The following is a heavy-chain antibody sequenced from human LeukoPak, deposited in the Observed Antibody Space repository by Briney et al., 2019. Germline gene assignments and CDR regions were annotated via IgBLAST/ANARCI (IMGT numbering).Heavy chain of an antibody. Sequence: GRSLRLSCAASGLIFSNYGMHWVRQAPGKGLEWVAVIWYDGSEKYYADSVKGRFTISRGNSKNTLYLQVNSLRAEDTALYYCGTSGRYFGSGSFSSDYYFYNMDVWGKGTTVTVSS. CDR3: GTSGRYFGSGSFSSDYYFYNMDV. D-gene: IGHD3-10*01. V-gene: IGHV3-33*01. CDR1: GLIFSNYG. J-gene: IGHJ6*03. CDR2: IWYDGSEK.